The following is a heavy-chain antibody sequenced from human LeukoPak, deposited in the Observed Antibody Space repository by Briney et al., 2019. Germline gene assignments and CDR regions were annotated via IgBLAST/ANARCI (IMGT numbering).Heavy chain of an antibody. CDR3: ARGRYSGNYYFDY. Sequence: ASVKVSCKASGYTFTSYDINWVRQATGQGLEWMGWMNPNSGNTGYAQKFQGRVTMTRNTSISTAYLELSILRSEDTAVYYCARGRYSGNYYFDYWGQGTLVTVSS. J-gene: IGHJ4*02. V-gene: IGHV1-8*01. CDR2: MNPNSGNT. D-gene: IGHD5-12*01. CDR1: GYTFTSYD.